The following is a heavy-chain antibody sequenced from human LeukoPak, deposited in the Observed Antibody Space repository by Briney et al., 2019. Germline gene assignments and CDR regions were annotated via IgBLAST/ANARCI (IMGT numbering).Heavy chain of an antibody. Sequence: GGSLRLSCAASGFTFSSYCMSWVSHAPGKGLEWVANIKQDGSEKYYVDSVKGRFTISRDNAKNSLYLQMNSLRAEDTAVYYCARDSDYYFDYWGQGTLVTVSS. CDR2: IKQDGSEK. D-gene: IGHD2-21*02. CDR1: GFTFSSYC. J-gene: IGHJ4*02. CDR3: ARDSDYYFDY. V-gene: IGHV3-7*01.